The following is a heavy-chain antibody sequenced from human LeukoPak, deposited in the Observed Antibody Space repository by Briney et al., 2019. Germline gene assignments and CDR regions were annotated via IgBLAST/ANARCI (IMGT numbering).Heavy chain of an antibody. CDR2: IRGSGGST. CDR3: AKAHTKEQWLVYFDY. J-gene: IGHJ4*02. CDR1: GFTFSSYA. Sequence: GGSLRLSCAASGFTFSSYAMSWVRQAPGKGLEWVSAIRGSGGSTYYADSVKGRFTISRDNSKNTLYLQLNSLRAEDTAVYYCAKAHTKEQWLVYFDYWGQGTLVTVSS. D-gene: IGHD6-19*01. V-gene: IGHV3-23*01.